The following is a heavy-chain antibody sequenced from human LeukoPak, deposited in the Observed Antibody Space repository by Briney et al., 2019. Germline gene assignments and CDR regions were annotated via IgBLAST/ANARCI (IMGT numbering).Heavy chain of an antibody. J-gene: IGHJ4*02. CDR3: ARRSGIAVAGAFDY. CDR2: ISGSGDRT. V-gene: IGHV3-23*01. Sequence: GGSLRLSCAASGFTFSNYAMRWVRQAPGKGLEWVSGISGSGDRTYSADSGKGRVTISRDNSKNTLYLQMNSLRAEDTAVYYCARRSGIAVAGAFDYWGQGTLVTVSS. D-gene: IGHD6-19*01. CDR1: GFTFSNYA.